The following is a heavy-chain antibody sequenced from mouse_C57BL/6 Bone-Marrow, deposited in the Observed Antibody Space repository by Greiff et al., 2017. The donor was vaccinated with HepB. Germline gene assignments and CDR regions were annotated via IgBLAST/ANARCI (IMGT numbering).Heavy chain of an antibody. CDR3: TRDGSSYWYFDV. CDR2: ISSGGDYI. D-gene: IGHD1-1*01. CDR1: GFTFTSYS. J-gene: IGHJ1*03. V-gene: IGHV5-9-1*02. Sequence: EVQRVESGAGLVKPGGSLKLSCAASGFTFTSYSMSWVRQTPVKRLEWVAYISSGGDYIYYADTVKGRFTISRDNARNTLYLQMSSLTSEDTAMYYCTRDGSSYWYFDVWGTGTTVTVSS.